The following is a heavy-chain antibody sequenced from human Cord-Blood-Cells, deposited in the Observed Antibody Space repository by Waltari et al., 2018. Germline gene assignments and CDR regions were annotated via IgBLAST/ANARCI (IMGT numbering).Heavy chain of an antibody. D-gene: IGHD3-3*01. Sequence: QVQLQQWGAGLLKPSETLSLTCAVYVGSFSGYYWSWIRPPPGKGLEWIGEINHSGSTNYNPSLKSRVTISVDTSKNQFSLKLSSVTAADTAVYYCARGPTIFGVVIMGFDYWGQGTLVTVSS. V-gene: IGHV4-34*01. CDR1: VGSFSGYY. J-gene: IGHJ4*02. CDR3: ARGPTIFGVVIMGFDY. CDR2: INHSGST.